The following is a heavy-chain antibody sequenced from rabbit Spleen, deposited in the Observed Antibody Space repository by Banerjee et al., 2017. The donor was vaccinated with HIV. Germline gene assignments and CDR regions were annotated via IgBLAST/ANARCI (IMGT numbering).Heavy chain of an antibody. CDR2: INTATGKA. V-gene: IGHV1S45*01. J-gene: IGHJ4*01. CDR1: GFSFSDRDV. Sequence: QEQLEESGGGLVKPEGSLTLTCKASGFSFSDRDVMCWVRQAPGKGLEWIACINTATGKAVYATWAKGRFMMSRTSSTTVTLQMTSLTAADTATYFCARDLVAVIGWNFNLWGPGTLVTVS. D-gene: IGHD1-1*01. CDR3: ARDLVAVIGWNFNL.